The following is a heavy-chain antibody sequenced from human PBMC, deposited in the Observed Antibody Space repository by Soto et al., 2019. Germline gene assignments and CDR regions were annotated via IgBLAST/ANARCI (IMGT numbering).Heavy chain of an antibody. CDR2: IYHSGST. CDR3: ARVKQWLVYNPFHY. V-gene: IGHV4-4*02. Sequence: QVQLQESGPGLVKPSGTLSLTCAVSGGSISSSNWWSWVRQPPGKGLEWIGEIYHSGSTNYNPSLTSRVTISVDKSKNQFSLKLSSVNAPDTAVYYCARVKQWLVYNPFHYWGQGTLVTVSS. CDR1: GGSISSSNW. D-gene: IGHD6-19*01. J-gene: IGHJ4*02.